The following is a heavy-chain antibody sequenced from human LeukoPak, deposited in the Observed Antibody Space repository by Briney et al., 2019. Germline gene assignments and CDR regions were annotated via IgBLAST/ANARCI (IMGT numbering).Heavy chain of an antibody. CDR2: INWNGVST. Sequence: PGGSLRLSCAASGFTFDAYGMRWVRQAPGKGLEWVSGINWNGVSTGYADSVKGRFTISRDNAKNSLYLQMNSLRAEDTALYYCARPGAGKLDFDYWGQGTLVTVSS. J-gene: IGHJ4*02. V-gene: IGHV3-20*04. CDR3: ARPGAGKLDFDY. D-gene: IGHD6-13*01. CDR1: GFTFDAYG.